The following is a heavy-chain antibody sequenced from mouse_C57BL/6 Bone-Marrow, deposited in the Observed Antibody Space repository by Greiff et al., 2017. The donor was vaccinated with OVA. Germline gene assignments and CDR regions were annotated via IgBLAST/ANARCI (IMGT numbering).Heavy chain of an antibody. Sequence: QVQLQQPGAELVKPGASVKLSCKASGYTFTSYWMHWVKQRPGRGLEWIGRIDPTSGGTKYNEKFKSKATLTVDKPSSTAYMQLSSLTSEDSAIXCYSSLGRSYVFDYWGQGTTLTVSS. V-gene: IGHV1-72*01. CDR2: IDPTSGGT. CDR3: SSLGRSYVFDY. CDR1: GYTFTSYW. D-gene: IGHD1-1*01. J-gene: IGHJ2*01.